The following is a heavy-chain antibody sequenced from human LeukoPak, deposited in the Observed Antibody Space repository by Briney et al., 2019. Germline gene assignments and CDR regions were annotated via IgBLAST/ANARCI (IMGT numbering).Heavy chain of an antibody. J-gene: IGHJ5*02. Sequence: GSLRLSCAASGFTFSSYAITWVRQAPGKGLEWVSSITESSGYTYYADSVKGRFTVSRDNSKNTLYLQMNSLRVEDTALYYCAKDFSSSWQFDPWGQGTLVTVSS. V-gene: IGHV3-23*01. CDR1: GFTFSSYA. CDR3: AKDFSSSWQFDP. CDR2: ITESSGYT. D-gene: IGHD6-13*01.